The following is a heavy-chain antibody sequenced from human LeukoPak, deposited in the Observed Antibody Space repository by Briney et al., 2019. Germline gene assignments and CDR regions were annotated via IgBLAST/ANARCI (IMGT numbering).Heavy chain of an antibody. CDR3: ARDSGRYYDILTGYSRLSDFDI. CDR1: GFTFSSYG. V-gene: IGHV3-33*01. Sequence: GRSLRLSCAASGFTFSSYGMHCVRQAPGKGLEWVAVIWYDGSNKYYADSVKGRFTISRDNSKNTLYLQMNSLRAEDTAVYYCARDSGRYYDILTGYSRLSDFDIWGQGTMVTVSS. J-gene: IGHJ3*02. CDR2: IWYDGSNK. D-gene: IGHD3-9*01.